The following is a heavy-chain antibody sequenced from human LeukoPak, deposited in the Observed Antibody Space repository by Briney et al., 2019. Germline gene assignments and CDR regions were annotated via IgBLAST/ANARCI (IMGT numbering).Heavy chain of an antibody. D-gene: IGHD2-2*01. Sequence: SETLSLTCTVSGGSIRSSYYYWGWIRQPPGKGLEWIGSIYDSGSTYYNPSLKSRVTISVDTSKNQFSLKLNSVTAADTAVYYCAQRPDAFDIWGQGTMVTVSS. V-gene: IGHV4-39*01. CDR2: IYDSGST. CDR1: GGSIRSSYYY. CDR3: AQRPDAFDI. J-gene: IGHJ3*02.